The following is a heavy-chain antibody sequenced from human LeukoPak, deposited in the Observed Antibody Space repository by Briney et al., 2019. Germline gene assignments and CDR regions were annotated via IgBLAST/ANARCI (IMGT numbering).Heavy chain of an antibody. V-gene: IGHV3-23*01. J-gene: IGHJ4*02. CDR3: ARSSTSCYCTIDY. CDR2: ISGSGGST. CDR1: GFTFSSYA. D-gene: IGHD2-2*01. Sequence: GGSLRLSCAASGFTFSSYAVSWVRQAPGKGLEWVSAISGSGGSTYYADSVKGRFTISRDNSKNTLYLQMNSLRAEDTAVYYCARSSTSCYCTIDYWGQGTLVTVSS.